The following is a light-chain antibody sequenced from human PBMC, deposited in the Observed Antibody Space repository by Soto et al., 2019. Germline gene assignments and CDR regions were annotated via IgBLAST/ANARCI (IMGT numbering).Light chain of an antibody. CDR3: GTWDSSLSCVV. CDR2: DNN. Sequence: QCVLTKPPSVSAAPGQKVTISCSGSSSNIGNNYVSWYQQLPGTAPKLLIYDNNKRPSGIPDRFSGSKSGTSATLGITGLQTGDEADYYCGTWDSSLSCVVFGGGTKVTVL. J-gene: IGLJ2*01. CDR1: SSNIGNNY. V-gene: IGLV1-51*01.